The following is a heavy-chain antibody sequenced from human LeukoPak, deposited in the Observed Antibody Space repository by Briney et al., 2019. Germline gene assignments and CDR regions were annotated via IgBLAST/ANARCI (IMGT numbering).Heavy chain of an antibody. CDR3: ARMEYYGSGGLFDY. V-gene: IGHV3-48*03. CDR2: ISSSGRTT. J-gene: IGHJ4*02. D-gene: IGHD3-10*01. Sequence: GGSLRLSCTASGFTFGDYAMSWVRQAPGKGLEWVSYISSSGRTTYYADSVKGRFTISRDNAKNSLYLQMNNLRAEDTAVYYCARMEYYGSGGLFDYWGQGTLVTVSS. CDR1: GFTFGDYA.